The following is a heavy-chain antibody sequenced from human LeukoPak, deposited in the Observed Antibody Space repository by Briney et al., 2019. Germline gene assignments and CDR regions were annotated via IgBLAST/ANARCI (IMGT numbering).Heavy chain of an antibody. Sequence: SETLSLTCTVSGGSISSSSYYWGWIRQPPGKGLEWIGSIYYSGSTYYNPSLKSRVTISVDTSKNQFSLKLSSVTAADTAVYYCARGIGSAGHENWFDPWGQGTLVTVSS. CDR3: ARGIGSAGHENWFDP. CDR1: GGSISSSSYY. V-gene: IGHV4-39*07. D-gene: IGHD2-15*01. J-gene: IGHJ5*02. CDR2: IYYSGST.